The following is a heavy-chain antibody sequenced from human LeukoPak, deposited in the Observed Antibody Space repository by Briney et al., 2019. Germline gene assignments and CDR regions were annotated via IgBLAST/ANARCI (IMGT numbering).Heavy chain of an antibody. J-gene: IGHJ5*02. D-gene: IGHD3-10*01. V-gene: IGHV4-34*01. CDR1: GGSFSGYY. CDR2: INHSGST. CDR3: ASFFRQITMVRGWYWFDP. Sequence: SETLSLTCAVYGGSFSGYYWSWIRQPPGKGLKWIGEINHSGSTNYNPSLKSRVTISVDTSKNQFSLKLSSVTAADTAVYYCASFFRQITMVRGWYWFDPWGQGTLVTVSS.